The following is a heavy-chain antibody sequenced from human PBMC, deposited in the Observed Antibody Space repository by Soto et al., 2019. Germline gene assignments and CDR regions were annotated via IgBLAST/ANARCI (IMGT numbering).Heavy chain of an antibody. CDR1: GGCFSGYY. CDR3: ARVGPAALPNWSHP. V-gene: IGHV4-34*01. Sequence: SETLSLTCAVYGGCFSGYYWSWIRQPPGKGLEWIGEINHSGSTNYNPSLKSRVTISVDTSKNQFSLKLSSVTAADTAVYYCARVGPAALPNWSHPWGQGTLVTVSS. D-gene: IGHD2-2*02. J-gene: IGHJ5*02. CDR2: INHSGST.